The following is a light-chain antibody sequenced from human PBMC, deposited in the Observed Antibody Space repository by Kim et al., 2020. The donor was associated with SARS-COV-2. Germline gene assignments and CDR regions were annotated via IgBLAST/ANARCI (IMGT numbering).Light chain of an antibody. V-gene: IGLV3-19*01. CDR2: GRN. J-gene: IGLJ2*01. Sequence: SSELTQDPAVSVALGQRVTITCQGDSLRTYYATWYQQKPRQAPVLVIYGRNNRPSGIPDRFSGSTSGNTASLTISASQAGDEADFYCQSRDSGGNVVFGGGTQLTVL. CDR3: QSRDSGGNVV. CDR1: SLRTYY.